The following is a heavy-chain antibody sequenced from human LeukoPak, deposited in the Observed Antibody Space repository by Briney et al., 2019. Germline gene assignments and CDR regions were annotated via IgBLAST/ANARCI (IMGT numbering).Heavy chain of an antibody. J-gene: IGHJ4*02. V-gene: IGHV3-7*01. Sequence: GGSLRLSCAASGFTFGSYWMSWVRQAPGKGLEWVANIKQDGSEKYYVDSVKGRFTISRDNAKNSLYLQMNSLRAEDTAVYYCARGSGYYDSSGYYYGYWGQGTLITVSS. CDR3: ARGSGYYDSSGYYYGY. D-gene: IGHD3-22*01. CDR2: IKQDGSEK. CDR1: GFTFGSYW.